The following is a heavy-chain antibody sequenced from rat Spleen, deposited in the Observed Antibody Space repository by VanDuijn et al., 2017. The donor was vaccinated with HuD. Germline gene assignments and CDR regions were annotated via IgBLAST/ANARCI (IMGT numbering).Heavy chain of an antibody. CDR2: LSPSGGST. V-gene: IGHV5-19*01. Sequence: EVQLVESGGGLVQPGRSLTLSCVVSGFTFSDYGMHWIRQAPTKGLEWVASLSPSGGSTYYRDSVKGRFTISRDNAKSTLYLQMDSLRSEDTATYYCATDWGNNYGYWGQGVMVTVSS. J-gene: IGHJ2*01. CDR3: ATDWGNNYGY. D-gene: IGHD1-10*01. CDR1: GFTFSDYG.